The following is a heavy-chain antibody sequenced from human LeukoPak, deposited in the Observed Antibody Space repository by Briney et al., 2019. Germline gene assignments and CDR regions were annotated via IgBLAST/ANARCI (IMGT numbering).Heavy chain of an antibody. J-gene: IGHJ4*02. Sequence: GASVKVSCKASGGTFSSYAISWVRQAPGQGLEWMGGIIPIFGTANYAQKFQGRVTITADESTSTAYTELSSLRSEDTAVYYCARDFRNDYYDSSSYSGWGQGTLVTVSS. D-gene: IGHD3-22*01. CDR1: GGTFSSYA. CDR2: IIPIFGTA. V-gene: IGHV1-69*13. CDR3: ARDFRNDYYDSSSYSG.